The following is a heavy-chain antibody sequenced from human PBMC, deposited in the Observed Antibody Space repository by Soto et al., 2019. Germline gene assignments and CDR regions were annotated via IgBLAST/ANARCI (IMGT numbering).Heavy chain of an antibody. V-gene: IGHV4-59*01. J-gene: IGHJ3*02. CDR2: IYYSGST. Sequence: SETLSLTCTVSGGSIISYYRSWIRQPPGKGLEWIGYIYYSGSTNYNPSLKSRVTISVDTSKNQFSLKLSSVTAADTAVYYCARDVWAARDAFDIWGQGTMVTVS. CDR3: ARDVWAARDAFDI. CDR1: GGSIISYY. D-gene: IGHD3-16*01.